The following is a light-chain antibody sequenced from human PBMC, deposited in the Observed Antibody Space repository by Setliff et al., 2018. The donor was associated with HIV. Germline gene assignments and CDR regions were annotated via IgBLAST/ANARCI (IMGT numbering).Light chain of an antibody. V-gene: IGLV2-23*01. Sequence: QSALTQPASVSGSPGQSITISCTGTSSDVGNYNLVSWYQKHPGKAPKLMIYEDNKRPSGVSDRFSGSKSGNTASLTISGLQAEDEADYYCCSYAGSYTYVFGTGTKVTVL. CDR3: CSYAGSYTYV. CDR2: EDN. J-gene: IGLJ1*01. CDR1: SSDVGNYNL.